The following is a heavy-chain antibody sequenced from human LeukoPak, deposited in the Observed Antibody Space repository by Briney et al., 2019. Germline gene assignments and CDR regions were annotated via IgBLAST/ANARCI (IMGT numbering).Heavy chain of an antibody. CDR3: TRDHSYYLGSETSTLDV. Sequence: SETLSLTCTVSGDSISNGDYYWSWIRQHPEKGLECIGHIYYSGATYYNPSLKSRLSISLDTSKNQFSLKLNSVTAADTAVYYCTRDHSYYLGSETSTLDVWGQGTAVTVSS. CDR1: GDSISNGDYY. V-gene: IGHV4-30-4*08. D-gene: IGHD3-10*01. CDR2: IYYSGAT. J-gene: IGHJ6*02.